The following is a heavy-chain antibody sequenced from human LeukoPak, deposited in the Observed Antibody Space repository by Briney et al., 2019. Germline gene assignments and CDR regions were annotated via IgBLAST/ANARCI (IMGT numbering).Heavy chain of an antibody. CDR2: MNPNSGNT. D-gene: IGHD3-9*01. Sequence: ASVKVSCKASGYTFTSYDINWVRQATGQGLEWMGWMNPNSGNTGYAQKFQGRVTMTRNTSISTAYMELSSLRSEDTAVYYCARDPTYYDILTGAFNYYYGMDVWGQGTTATVSS. CDR1: GYTFTSYD. CDR3: ARDPTYYDILTGAFNYYYGMDV. J-gene: IGHJ6*02. V-gene: IGHV1-8*01.